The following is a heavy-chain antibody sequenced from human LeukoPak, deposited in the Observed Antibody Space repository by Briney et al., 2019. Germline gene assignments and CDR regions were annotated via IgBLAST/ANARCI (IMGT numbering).Heavy chain of an antibody. CDR1: GFTFSSYA. D-gene: IGHD6-13*01. J-gene: IGHJ4*02. Sequence: PGRSLRLSCAASGFTFSSYAMHWVRQAPGKGLEWVAVISYDGSNKYYADSVKGRFTISRGNSKNTLYLQMNSLRAEDTAVYYCAREDSSSWCPDYWGQGTLVTVSS. CDR2: ISYDGSNK. V-gene: IGHV3-30*04. CDR3: AREDSSSWCPDY.